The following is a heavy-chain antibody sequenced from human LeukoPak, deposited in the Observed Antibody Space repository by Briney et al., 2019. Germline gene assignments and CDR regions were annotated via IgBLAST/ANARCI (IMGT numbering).Heavy chain of an antibody. CDR3: AKDMTPDSSGYYPDY. Sequence: GGSLRLSCAASGFTFDDYAMHWVRQAPGRGLEWVSGISWNSGSIGYADSVKGRFTISRDNAKNSLYLQMNSLRAEDTALYYCAKDMTPDSSGYYPDYWGQGTLVTVSS. J-gene: IGHJ4*02. V-gene: IGHV3-9*01. D-gene: IGHD3-22*01. CDR1: GFTFDDYA. CDR2: ISWNSGSI.